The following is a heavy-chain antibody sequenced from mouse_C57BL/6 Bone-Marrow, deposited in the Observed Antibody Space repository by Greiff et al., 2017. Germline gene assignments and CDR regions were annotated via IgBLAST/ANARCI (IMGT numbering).Heavy chain of an antibody. J-gene: IGHJ2*01. V-gene: IGHV3-6*01. CDR3: ARAGYYGSSFDY. Sequence: ESGPGLVTPSQSLSLTCSVTGYSITSGYYWNWIRQFPGNKLEWMGYISYDGSNNYNPSLKNRISITRDTSKNQFFLKLNSVTTEDTATYYCARAGYYGSSFDYWGQGTTLTVSS. D-gene: IGHD1-1*01. CDR2: ISYDGSN. CDR1: GYSITSGYY.